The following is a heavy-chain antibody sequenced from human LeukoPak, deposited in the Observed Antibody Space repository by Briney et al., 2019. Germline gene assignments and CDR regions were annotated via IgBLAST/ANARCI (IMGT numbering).Heavy chain of an antibody. D-gene: IGHD2-2*01. Sequence: PSEALSLTCAVSGYSISSGYYWGWIRRPPGKGLEWIGSIYHSGSTYYNPSLKSRVTISVDTSKNQFSLKLSSVTAADTAVYYCARHVLGVVVPAASWFDPWGQGTLVTVSS. CDR2: IYHSGST. J-gene: IGHJ5*02. CDR3: ARHVLGVVVPAASWFDP. V-gene: IGHV4-38-2*01. CDR1: GYSISSGYY.